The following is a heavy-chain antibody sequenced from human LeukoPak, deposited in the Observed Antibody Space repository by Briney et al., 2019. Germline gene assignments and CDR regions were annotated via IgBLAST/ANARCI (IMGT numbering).Heavy chain of an antibody. D-gene: IGHD2-2*01. Sequence: KPSDTLSLTCIFSVDSISRYYSCWIRPPLQKGLGWIGRIYASGSTNYKPSLKRSSTMSVDTSKNQFSLKLSSVTAADTALYYCAREQANIVVVPAAMPDYYDYGMDVWGQGTTVTVSS. J-gene: IGHJ6*02. CDR3: AREQANIVVVPAAMPDYYDYGMDV. V-gene: IGHV4-4*07. CDR2: IYASGST. CDR1: VDSISRYY.